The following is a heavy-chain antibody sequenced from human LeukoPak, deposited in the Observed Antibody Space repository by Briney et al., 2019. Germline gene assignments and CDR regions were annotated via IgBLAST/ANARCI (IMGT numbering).Heavy chain of an antibody. CDR3: ARGVKVVVAPDRRVWFDP. D-gene: IGHD2-15*01. Sequence: PSETLSLTCTVSGGFISSSSYYWSWIRQPPGKGLEWIGEINHSGSTNYNPSLKSRVTISVDTSKNQFSLKLSSVTAADTAVYCCARGVKVVVAPDRRVWFDPWGQGTLVTVSS. CDR1: GGFISSSSYY. CDR2: INHSGST. V-gene: IGHV4-39*07. J-gene: IGHJ5*02.